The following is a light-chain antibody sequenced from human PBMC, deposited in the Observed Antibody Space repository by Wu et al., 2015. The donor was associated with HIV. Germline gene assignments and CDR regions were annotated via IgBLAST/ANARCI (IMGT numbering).Light chain of an antibody. CDR2: SAS. Sequence: MMQSPDTLSVSPGARATLSCRASQTVGTDLAWYQRKRGQPPRLLIYSASIRATGIPARFIGSGSGTEFTLTISSLQSEDVGIYYCQQYNDWPLTFGRGTKRGDQ. CDR1: QTVGTD. J-gene: IGKJ4*02. V-gene: IGKV3-15*01. CDR3: QQYNDWPLT.